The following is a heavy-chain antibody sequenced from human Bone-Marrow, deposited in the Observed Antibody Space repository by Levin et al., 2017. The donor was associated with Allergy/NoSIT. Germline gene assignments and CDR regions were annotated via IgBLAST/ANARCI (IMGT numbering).Heavy chain of an antibody. CDR1: GFIFSNYA. CDR2: ISGSGATT. V-gene: IGHV3-23*01. D-gene: IGHD5-18*01. J-gene: IGHJ4*02. Sequence: PGGSLRLSCAASGFIFSNYAMTWVRQAPGKGLEWVSVISGSGATTYYADSVKGRFTISRDNSKNTLYLQMNSLRAEDTALYYCAKEDTKMVTWSGFVYWGQGTLVTVSS. CDR3: AKEDTKMVTWSGFVY.